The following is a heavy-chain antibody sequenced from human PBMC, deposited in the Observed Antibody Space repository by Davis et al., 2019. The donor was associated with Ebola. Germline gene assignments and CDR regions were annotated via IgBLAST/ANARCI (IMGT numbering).Heavy chain of an antibody. J-gene: IGHJ6*02. CDR3: ASPPGYYGMDV. Sequence: MPSETLSLTCAVYGGSFSGYYWSWIRQPPGKGLEWIGEINHSGSTNYNPSLKSRITISVDTSKHQFSLKLSSVTAADTAVYYCASPPGYYGMDVWGQGTTVTVSS. CDR1: GGSFSGYY. V-gene: IGHV4-34*01. CDR2: INHSGST.